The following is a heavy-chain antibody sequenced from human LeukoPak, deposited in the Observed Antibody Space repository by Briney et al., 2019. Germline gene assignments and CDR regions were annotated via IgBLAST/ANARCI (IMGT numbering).Heavy chain of an antibody. D-gene: IGHD1-26*01. J-gene: IGHJ4*02. Sequence: GGSLRLSCAASGFTVSSTYMSWVRQAPGKGLEWVSVIYSGGNIYYIESVKGRFTISRDTSKNTLYLQMNSLRAEDTAVYYCATLAVGAHENYFDYWGQGTLVTVSS. CDR2: IYSGGNI. CDR1: GFTVSSTY. CDR3: ATLAVGAHENYFDY. V-gene: IGHV3-53*01.